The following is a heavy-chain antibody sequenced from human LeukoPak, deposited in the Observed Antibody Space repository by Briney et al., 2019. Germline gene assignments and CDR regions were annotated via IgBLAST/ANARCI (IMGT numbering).Heavy chain of an antibody. J-gene: IGHJ3*02. V-gene: IGHV4-59*01. D-gene: IGHD5-12*01. Sequence: SSETLCLSCTVSGASTSHFYWNWIRQPPGKGLEWIGYMHNSGSSKHSPSLKSRVTISIDTSKNQFSLQLTSVTAADTAIYYCARSAEWLRNAFDIWGQGTMVSVSS. CDR3: ARSAEWLRNAFDI. CDR2: MHNSGSS. CDR1: GASTSHFY.